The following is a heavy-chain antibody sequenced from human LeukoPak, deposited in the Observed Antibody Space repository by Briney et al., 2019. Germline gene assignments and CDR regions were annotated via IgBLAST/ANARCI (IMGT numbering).Heavy chain of an antibody. CDR1: GGTFSSYA. Sequence: ASVKVSCKASGGTFSSYAISWERQATGQGLEWMGWMNPNSGNTGYAQKFQGRVTITRNTSIRTAYMELSSLRSEGTAVYYCARGDIVATILGYYYYYYMDVWGKGTTVNISS. D-gene: IGHD5-12*01. CDR3: ARGDIVATILGYYYYYYMDV. V-gene: IGHV1-8*03. CDR2: MNPNSGNT. J-gene: IGHJ6*03.